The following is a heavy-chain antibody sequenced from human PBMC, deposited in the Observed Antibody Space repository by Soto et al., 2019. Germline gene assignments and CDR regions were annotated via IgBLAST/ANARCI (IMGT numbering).Heavy chain of an antibody. V-gene: IGHV5-51*01. CDR1: GYSFTSYW. D-gene: IGHD1-26*01. CDR3: ARGGSLYYYYYGMDV. Sequence: SLKISCKGSGYSFTSYWIGWVRQMPGKGLEWMGIIYPGDSDTRYSPSFQGQVTISADKSISTAYLQWSSLKASDTAMYYCARGGSLYYYYYGMDVWGQGTTVTVSS. CDR2: IYPGDSDT. J-gene: IGHJ6*02.